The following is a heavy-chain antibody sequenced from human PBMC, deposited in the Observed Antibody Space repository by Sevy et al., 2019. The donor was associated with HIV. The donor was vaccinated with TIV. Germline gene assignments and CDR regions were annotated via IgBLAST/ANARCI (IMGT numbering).Heavy chain of an antibody. CDR3: ARVRGYYDSSGSLQ. CDR2: INPNSGGT. V-gene: IGHV1-2*02. D-gene: IGHD3-22*01. Sequence: ASVKVSCKASGYTFTGYYMHWVRQAPGQGLEWMGWINPNSGGTNYAQTFQGRVTMTRDTSISTAYMELSRLRSDDTAVYYCARVRGYYDSSGSLQWGQGTLVTVSS. J-gene: IGHJ4*02. CDR1: GYTFTGYY.